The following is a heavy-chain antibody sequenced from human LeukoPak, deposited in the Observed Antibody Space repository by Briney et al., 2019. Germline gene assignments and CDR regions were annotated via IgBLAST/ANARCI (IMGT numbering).Heavy chain of an antibody. Sequence: GGSLRLSCAASGFTFSTYAVNWVRQAPGKGLEWVSAISSSGGTTYYADSVKGRFSISRDNSKNTLYLQMNSLRAEDTAVYYCAKRMIMISWGQGTLVTVSS. V-gene: IGHV3-23*01. CDR1: GFTFSTYA. CDR3: AKRMIMIS. D-gene: IGHD3-16*01. CDR2: ISSSGGTT. J-gene: IGHJ4*02.